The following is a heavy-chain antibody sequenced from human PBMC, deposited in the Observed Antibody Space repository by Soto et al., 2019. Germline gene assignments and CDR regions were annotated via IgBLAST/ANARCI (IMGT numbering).Heavy chain of an antibody. CDR2: ISYDGSNK. V-gene: IGHV3-30-3*01. Sequence: GGSLRLSCAASGFTFSSYAMHWVRQAPGKGLEWVAVISYDGSNKYYADSVKGRFTISRDNSKNTLYLQMNSLRAEDTAVYYCAREGWSIAAAGTRYYGMDVWGQGTTVTGSS. CDR1: GFTFSSYA. CDR3: AREGWSIAAAGTRYYGMDV. D-gene: IGHD6-13*01. J-gene: IGHJ6*02.